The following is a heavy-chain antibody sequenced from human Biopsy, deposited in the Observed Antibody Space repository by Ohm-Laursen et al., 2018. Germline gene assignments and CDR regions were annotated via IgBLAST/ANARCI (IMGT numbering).Heavy chain of an antibody. J-gene: IGHJ1*01. V-gene: IGHV4-59*11. CDR1: GGSFTGHY. CDR2: ISHTGYT. D-gene: IGHD4-23*01. CDR3: ARGSNEYGGVYFPH. Sequence: SDTLSLTCPVSGGSFTGHYWTWIRQPPGKGLEWIGHISHTGYTSYKSSLKSRVTISLDTSRKHFSLRLTSLAAADTAVYYCARGSNEYGGVYFPHWGQGTLVTVSS.